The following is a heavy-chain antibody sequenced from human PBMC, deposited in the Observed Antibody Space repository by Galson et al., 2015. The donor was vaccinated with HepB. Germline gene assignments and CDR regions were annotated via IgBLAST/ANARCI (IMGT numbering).Heavy chain of an antibody. CDR1: GFTFNRYA. J-gene: IGHJ4*02. CDR2: VSSSGTSV. D-gene: IGHD3-16*01. Sequence: SLRLSCAASGFTFNRYAMNWVRQAPGKGPEWISYVSSSGTSVYYADSVKGRFTVSRDNAKDSFDLQMNSLRVEDTAIYYCAKSGPFYEVMMCDFWGRGTLVTVSS. V-gene: IGHV3-48*03. CDR3: AKSGPFYEVMMCDF.